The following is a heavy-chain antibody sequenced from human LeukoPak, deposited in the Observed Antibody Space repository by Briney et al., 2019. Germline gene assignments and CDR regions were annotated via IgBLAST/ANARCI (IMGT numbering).Heavy chain of an antibody. CDR3: ARGFVVRGVSPIRPPLSGAFHI. J-gene: IGHJ3*02. D-gene: IGHD3-10*01. CDR2: INPNSGGT. CDR1: GYTFTGYY. V-gene: IGHV1-2*02. Sequence: GASVKVSCKASGYTFTGYYMHWVRQAPGQGLEWMGWINPNSGGTNYAQKFQGRVTMTRDTSISTAYMDLSGLRSDDTAGYYCARGFVVRGVSPIRPPLSGAFHIWGQGTMVTVSS.